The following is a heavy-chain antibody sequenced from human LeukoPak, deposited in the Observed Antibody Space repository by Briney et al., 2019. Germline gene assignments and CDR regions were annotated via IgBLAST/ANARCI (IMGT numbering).Heavy chain of an antibody. Sequence: GESLKISCKGSGYIFTSSWVAWVRQRPGKGLEGMGIIYPNDADTRYGPSFQGQVTISADKTISTAYLQWSSLKASDTAMYYCARPRNYGDSRGFDYWGQGTLVTVSS. J-gene: IGHJ4*02. D-gene: IGHD4-17*01. CDR3: ARPRNYGDSRGFDY. V-gene: IGHV5-51*01. CDR1: GYIFTSSW. CDR2: IYPNDADT.